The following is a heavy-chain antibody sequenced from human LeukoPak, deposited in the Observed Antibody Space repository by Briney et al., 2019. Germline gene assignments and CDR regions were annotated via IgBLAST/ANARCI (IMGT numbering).Heavy chain of an antibody. J-gene: IGHJ2*01. CDR3: AGSGYYDFAGYFDL. D-gene: IGHD3-3*01. Sequence: SESLSLTCTVSGGSISSGANYWSWIRQPPGRGLEWIGYISHSESAYYSPSLESRITISVDTSKNQFSLKLSSVTAADTAVYYCAGSGYYDFAGYFDLWGRGTLVTVSS. CDR1: GGSISSGANY. V-gene: IGHV4-30-2*02. CDR2: ISHSESA.